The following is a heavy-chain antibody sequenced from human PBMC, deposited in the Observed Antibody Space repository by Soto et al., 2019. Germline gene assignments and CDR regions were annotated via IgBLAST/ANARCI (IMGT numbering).Heavy chain of an antibody. CDR2: ISSSSSYI. D-gene: IGHD3-22*01. V-gene: IGHV3-21*01. J-gene: IGHJ4*02. Sequence: PGGSLRLSCAASGFTFSCYSMNWVRQAPGKGLEWVSSISSSSSYIYYADSVKGRFTISRDNAKNSLYMQMNSLRAEDTAVYFCARAPYYYDSRGYYAYWGQGTLVTVSS. CDR3: ARAPYYYDSRGYYAY. CDR1: GFTFSCYS.